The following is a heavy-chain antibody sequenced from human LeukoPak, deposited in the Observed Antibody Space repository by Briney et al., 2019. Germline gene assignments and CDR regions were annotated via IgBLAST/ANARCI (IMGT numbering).Heavy chain of an antibody. CDR2: ISGSGGST. D-gene: IGHD1-14*01. CDR1: GFTFSSYA. J-gene: IGHJ5*02. V-gene: IGHV3-23*01. Sequence: GGSLRLACAASGFTFSSYAMSWVRQAPGKGLEWVSAISGSGGSTYYADSGKGRFTISRDNSKNTLYLQMNSLRAEDTAVYYCAKALTGGETMNWFDPWGQGTLVTVSS. CDR3: AKALTGGETMNWFDP.